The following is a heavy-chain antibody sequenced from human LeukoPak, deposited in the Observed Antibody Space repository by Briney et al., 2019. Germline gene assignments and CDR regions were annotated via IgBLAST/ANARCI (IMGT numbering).Heavy chain of an antibody. CDR2: IYYTGNA. J-gene: IGHJ4*02. V-gene: IGHV4-39*01. CDR3: ARHLDTSGDYAAFYDS. D-gene: IGHD7-27*01. Sequence: PSKTLSLTCTVSVDSISVPHYYCAWIRQPPGKGLEWIASIYYTGNAFYNWSLKSRVTILVDTSKNQFSLEVDSVTATDTAMYYCARHLDTSGDYAAFYDSWDQGALVTVSS. CDR1: VDSISVPHYY.